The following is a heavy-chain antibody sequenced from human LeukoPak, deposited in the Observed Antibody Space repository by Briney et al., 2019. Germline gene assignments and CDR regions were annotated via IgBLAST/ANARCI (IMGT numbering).Heavy chain of an antibody. CDR1: GYTFTSYG. Sequence: ASVTVSFTSSGYTFTSYGISWVRQAPGQGLDWMGWISAYSGNTNYAQKLQGRVTMTTDTSTSTDYMELRSLRSDDTAVYYCARFIVWGSYRLDYWGEGTLVTVSS. J-gene: IGHJ4*02. CDR2: ISAYSGNT. D-gene: IGHD3-16*02. CDR3: ARFIVWGSYRLDY. V-gene: IGHV1-18*01.